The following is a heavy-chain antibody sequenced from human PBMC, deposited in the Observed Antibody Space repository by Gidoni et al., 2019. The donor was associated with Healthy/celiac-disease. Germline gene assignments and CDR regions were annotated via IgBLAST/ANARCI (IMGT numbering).Heavy chain of an antibody. V-gene: IGHV3-23*01. CDR1: GCTVSSDA. J-gene: IGHJ4*02. Sequence: EVQLLESGGGLVQPGGSLRLSWAASGCTVSSDAMSWVRQAPGKGLEWVSAIRGSGGSTYYADSVKGRFTISRDNSKNTLYLQMNSLRAEDTAVYYCAKSGYYDFWSGYSFDYWGQGTLVTVSS. CDR3: AKSGYYDFWSGYSFDY. CDR2: IRGSGGST. D-gene: IGHD3-3*01.